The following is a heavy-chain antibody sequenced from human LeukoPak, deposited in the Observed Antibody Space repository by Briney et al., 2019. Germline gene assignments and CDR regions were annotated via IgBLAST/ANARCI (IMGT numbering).Heavy chain of an antibody. CDR3: ARQPRSGYRSSTSCFLWYFDL. J-gene: IGHJ2*01. V-gene: IGHV5-51*01. CDR1: GYSFTSYW. D-gene: IGHD2-2*01. Sequence: GESLKISCKGSGYSFTSYWIGWVRQMPGKGLEWMGIIYPGDSDTRYSPSFQGQVTISADKSISTAYLQWSSLKASDTAMYYCARQPRSGYRSSTSCFLWYFDLWGRGTLVTVSS. CDR2: IYPGDSDT.